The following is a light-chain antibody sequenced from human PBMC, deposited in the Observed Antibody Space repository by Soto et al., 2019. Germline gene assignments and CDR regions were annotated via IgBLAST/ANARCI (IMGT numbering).Light chain of an antibody. V-gene: IGLV2-14*03. CDR2: DIS. CDR3: SSFRSSSTSYV. CDR1: SSDIGDSNY. Sequence: QSALTQPASVSGSPGQSITISCTGTSSDIGDSNYVSWYQQHPGKDPKLVIYDISNRPSGVSNRFSGSKSANTASLTISGLQAEDEADYYCSSFRSSSTSYVFGTGTKLTVL. J-gene: IGLJ1*01.